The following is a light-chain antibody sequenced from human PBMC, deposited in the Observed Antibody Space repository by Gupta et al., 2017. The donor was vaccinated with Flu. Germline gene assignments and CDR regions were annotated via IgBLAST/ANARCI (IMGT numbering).Light chain of an antibody. J-gene: IGKJ4*01. CDR3: QQGYSTPLT. CDR2: AAS. Sequence: DIQMTQSPSSLSASLGDRVTISCRASQSISTYLNWYQQKPGKAPKLLMYAASSLQSGVPSRFSGSGSGTDFTLTISSLQPEDFATYYCQQGYSTPLTFGGGTKVEIK. CDR1: QSISTY. V-gene: IGKV1-39*01.